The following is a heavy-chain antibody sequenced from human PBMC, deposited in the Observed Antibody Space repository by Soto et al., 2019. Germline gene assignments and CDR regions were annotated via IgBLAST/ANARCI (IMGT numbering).Heavy chain of an antibody. CDR1: GYTFSDYF. D-gene: IGHD1-26*01. Sequence: QEQLVQSGAEVKKSGASVKVSCKTSGYTFSDYFIQWLRQAPGQGLEWMAWINPKTAATNYAKKFQDRVTLTSDTSFTTAYLELTRLRPDDTAIYYCARIKWGMDYYSGMDVWGQGTAVTMSS. V-gene: IGHV1-2*02. CDR3: ARIKWGMDYYSGMDV. J-gene: IGHJ6*02. CDR2: INPKTAAT.